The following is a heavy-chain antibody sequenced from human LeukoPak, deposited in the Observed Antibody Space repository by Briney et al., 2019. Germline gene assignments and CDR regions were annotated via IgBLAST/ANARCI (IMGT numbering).Heavy chain of an antibody. CDR1: GGSISSYY. D-gene: IGHD1-26*01. CDR3: ARAELRGDYFDY. J-gene: IGHJ4*02. CDR2: IYYSGST. V-gene: IGHV4-59*01. Sequence: TSSETLSLTCTVSGGSISSYYWSWIRQPPGKGLEWIGYIYYSGSTNYNPSLKSRVTISVDTSKNQFSLKLSSVTAADTAVYYCARAELRGDYFDYWDQGTLVTVSS.